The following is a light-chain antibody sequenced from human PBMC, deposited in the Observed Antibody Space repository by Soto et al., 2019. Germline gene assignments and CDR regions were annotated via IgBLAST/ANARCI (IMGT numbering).Light chain of an antibody. CDR3: CSYAGSSTLV. V-gene: IGLV2-23*01. CDR1: SRDVGSYNL. CDR2: EAN. Sequence: QSVLTQPASVSGSPGQSITLSCTGTSRDVGSYNLVSWYQQHPGQAPKLMIYEANKRPSGASNRFAGSNSGNSDSLTISGLHAEDEADYYCCSYAGSSTLVFGAGT. J-gene: IGLJ2*01.